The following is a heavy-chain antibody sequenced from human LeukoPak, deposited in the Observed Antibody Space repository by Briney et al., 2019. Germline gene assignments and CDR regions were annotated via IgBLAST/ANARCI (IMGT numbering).Heavy chain of an antibody. D-gene: IGHD3-22*01. CDR2: IIPIFGTA. CDR3: ARDGNYYDSSGYRLGY. V-gene: IGHV1-69*01. CDR1: GGTFSSYA. J-gene: IGHJ4*02. Sequence: SVKVSCKASGGTFSSYAISWVRQAPGQGLEWMGGIIPIFGTANYAQKFQGRVTITADESTSTAYMELSSLRSEDTSVYYCARDGNYYDSSGYRLGYWGQGTLVTVSS.